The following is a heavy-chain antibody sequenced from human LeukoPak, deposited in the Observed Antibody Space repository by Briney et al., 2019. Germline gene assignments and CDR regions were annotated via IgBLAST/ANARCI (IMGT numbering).Heavy chain of an antibody. Sequence: GGSLRLSCAASGFTFNSYAMSWVRQAPGKGLEWVSVIYSGGSTYYADSVKGRFTISRDNSKNTLYLQMNSLRAEDAAVYYCASGLAAAGIFDYWGQGTLVTVSS. CDR1: GFTFNSYA. V-gene: IGHV3-53*01. D-gene: IGHD6-13*01. J-gene: IGHJ4*02. CDR2: IYSGGST. CDR3: ASGLAAAGIFDY.